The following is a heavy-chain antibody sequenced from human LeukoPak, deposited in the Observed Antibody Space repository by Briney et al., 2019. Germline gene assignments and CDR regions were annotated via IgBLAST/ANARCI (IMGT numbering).Heavy chain of an antibody. Sequence: GGSLRLSCAASGFTFSSYGMHWVRQAPGKGLEWVAVISYDGSNKYYADSVKGRFTISRDNSKNTLYLQMNSLRAEDTAVYYCARDQRITGIRGAFDIWGQGTMVTVSS. D-gene: IGHD1-20*01. CDR3: ARDQRITGIRGAFDI. J-gene: IGHJ3*02. CDR2: ISYDGSNK. CDR1: GFTFSSYG. V-gene: IGHV3-30*03.